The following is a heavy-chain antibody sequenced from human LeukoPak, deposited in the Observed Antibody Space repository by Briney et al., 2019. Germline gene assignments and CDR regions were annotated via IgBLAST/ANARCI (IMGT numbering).Heavy chain of an antibody. J-gene: IGHJ4*02. D-gene: IGHD3/OR15-3a*01. CDR1: GFTFSTYA. CDR2: ITPSGGDT. CDR3: AKKITGYSTWDY. V-gene: IGHV3-23*01. Sequence: GGSLTLSCAASGFTFSTYAMGWVRQAPGKGLEWVSAITPSGGDTSYADSVKGRLTISRDNSKDTLYLQMNSLRAEDTAVYYCAKKITGYSTWDYWGQGTLVTVSS.